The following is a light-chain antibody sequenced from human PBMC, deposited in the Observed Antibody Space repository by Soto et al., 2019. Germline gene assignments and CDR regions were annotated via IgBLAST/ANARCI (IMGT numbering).Light chain of an antibody. CDR3: QQRSNWPLIT. J-gene: IGKJ5*01. CDR2: DAS. CDR1: QSVSSN. Sequence: EIVLTQSPGTLSLSPGERATLSCRASQSVSSNLAWYQQKPGQAPRLLIYDASNRATGIPARFSGSGSGTDFTLTISSLEPEDFAVYYCQQRSNWPLITFGQGTRLENK. V-gene: IGKV3-11*01.